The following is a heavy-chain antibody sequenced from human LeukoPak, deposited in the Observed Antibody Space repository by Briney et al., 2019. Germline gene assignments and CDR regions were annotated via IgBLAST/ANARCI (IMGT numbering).Heavy chain of an antibody. CDR3: AREYWYRFDP. D-gene: IGHD2-8*02. CDR2: IWYDGSNK. J-gene: IGHJ5*02. Sequence: PGGSLRLSCAASGFTFRNYGMHWVRQAPGKGLEWVAVIWYDGSNKYYVDSVKGRFTISRDNSKNTLYLQMNSLRAEDTAVYFCAREYWYRFDPWGQGTLVTVSS. V-gene: IGHV3-33*01. CDR1: GFTFRNYG.